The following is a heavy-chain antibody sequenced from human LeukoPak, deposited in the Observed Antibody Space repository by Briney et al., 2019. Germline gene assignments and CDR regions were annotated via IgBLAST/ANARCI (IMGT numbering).Heavy chain of an antibody. CDR1: GYTLTELS. CDR2: FDPVDGET. D-gene: IGHD3-9*01. CDR3: ATDPVRYFDWFY. Sequence: ASVKVSCKVSGYTLTELSMHWVRQAPGKGLEWMGGFDPVDGETIYAQKFQGRVTMTEDTSTDTAYMELSSLRSEDTAVYYCATDPVRYFDWFYWGQGTLVTVSS. V-gene: IGHV1-24*01. J-gene: IGHJ4*02.